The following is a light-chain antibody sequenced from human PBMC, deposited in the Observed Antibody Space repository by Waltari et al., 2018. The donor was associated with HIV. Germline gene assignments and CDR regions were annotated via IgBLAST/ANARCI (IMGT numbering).Light chain of an antibody. CDR2: KVT. Sequence: QSALTQPASVSGSPGQSITISCTGTTSDVGGYKSVSWYQQHPGKAPKLMIYKVTNRPSGVSIRFSGSKSGNTASLTISGLQAEDEADYYCTSYTSRNTRVFGTGTKVTVL. V-gene: IGLV2-14*01. CDR1: TSDVGGYKS. J-gene: IGLJ1*01. CDR3: TSYTSRNTRV.